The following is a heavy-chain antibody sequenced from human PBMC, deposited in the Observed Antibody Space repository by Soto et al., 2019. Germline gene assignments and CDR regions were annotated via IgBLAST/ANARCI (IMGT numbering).Heavy chain of an antibody. J-gene: IGHJ5*02. D-gene: IGHD3-10*01. V-gene: IGHV4-59*01. CDR1: GCSISSYF. Sequence: SETLSLTCTFSGCSISSYFWSWIRQSPGKGLEWIGYIYYNGNTNYNPSLASRVTISVDTSKNHFSLKLNSVTVADTAVYYCARGGASSRWLDPWGQGTLVTVSS. CDR3: ARGGASSRWLDP. CDR2: IYYNGNT.